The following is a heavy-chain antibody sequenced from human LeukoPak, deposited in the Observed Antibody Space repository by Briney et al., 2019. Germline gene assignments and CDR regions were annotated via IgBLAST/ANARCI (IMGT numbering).Heavy chain of an antibody. CDR2: ISSSGSTI. CDR3: ARDGRYFDWSQPNDAFDI. V-gene: IGHV3-11*01. Sequence: GSLRLSCAASGFTFSDYYMSWIRQAPGKGLEWVSYISSSGSTIYYADSVKGRFTISRDNAKNSLYLQMNSLRAEDTAVYYCARDGRYFDWSQPNDAFDIWGQGTMVTVSS. D-gene: IGHD3-9*01. CDR1: GFTFSDYY. J-gene: IGHJ3*02.